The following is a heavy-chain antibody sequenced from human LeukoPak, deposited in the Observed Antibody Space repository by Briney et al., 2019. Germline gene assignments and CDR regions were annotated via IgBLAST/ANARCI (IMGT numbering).Heavy chain of an antibody. D-gene: IGHD5-12*01. CDR3: ARWGVRGYDFLPRHYFDY. J-gene: IGHJ4*02. CDR1: GGTLSSYA. Sequence: GASVKVSCKASGGTLSSYAISWVRQAPGQGLEWMGGIIPIFGTANYAQKFQGRVTITADKSTSTAYMELSSLRSEDTAVYYCARWGVRGYDFLPRHYFDYWGQGTLVTVSS. CDR2: IIPIFGTA. V-gene: IGHV1-69*06.